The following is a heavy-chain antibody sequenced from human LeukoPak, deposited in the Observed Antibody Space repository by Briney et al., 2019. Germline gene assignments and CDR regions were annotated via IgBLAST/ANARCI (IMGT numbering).Heavy chain of an antibody. V-gene: IGHV4-59*08. J-gene: IGHJ4*02. D-gene: IGHD3-16*01. CDR2: IYYSGST. CDR3: ARYHVGPDSFDY. Sequence: SETLSLTCTVSGGSISSYYWSWIWQPPGKGLEWIGYIYYSGSTNYNPSLKSRVTISVDTSKNQFSLKLSSVTAADTALYYCARYHVGPDSFDYWGQGTLVTVSS. CDR1: GGSISSYY.